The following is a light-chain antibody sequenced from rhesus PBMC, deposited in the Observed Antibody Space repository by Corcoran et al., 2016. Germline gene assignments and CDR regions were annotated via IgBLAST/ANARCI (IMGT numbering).Light chain of an antibody. Sequence: DIQMTQSPSSLSASVGDTVTITCRASQGISSYLNWFQQKQGKAPKLLIYAASILESGAPSRFSGSGSGTEFTLTISSLQPEDFAAYYCLQHNSYPWTFGQGTKVEIK. V-gene: IGKV1-28*01. CDR3: LQHNSYPWT. J-gene: IGKJ1*01. CDR1: QGISSY. CDR2: AAS.